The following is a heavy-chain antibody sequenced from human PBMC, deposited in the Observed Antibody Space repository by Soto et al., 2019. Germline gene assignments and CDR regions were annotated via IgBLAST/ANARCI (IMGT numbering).Heavy chain of an antibody. CDR2: IKSKTDGGTT. CDR3: TTDAGGYCSSTSCYLVDY. V-gene: IGHV3-15*01. CDR1: GFTFSNAW. D-gene: IGHD2-2*03. Sequence: PGGSLRLSCAASGFTFSNAWMSWVRQAPGKGLEWVGRIKSKTDGGTTDYAAPVKGRFTISRDDSKNTLYLQMNSLKTEDTAVYYCTTDAGGYCSSTSCYLVDYWGQGTLVTVS. J-gene: IGHJ4*02.